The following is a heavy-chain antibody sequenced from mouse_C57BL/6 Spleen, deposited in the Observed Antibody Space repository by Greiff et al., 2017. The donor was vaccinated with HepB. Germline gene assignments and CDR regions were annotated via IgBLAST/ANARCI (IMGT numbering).Heavy chain of an antibody. D-gene: IGHD2-3*01. CDR3: TRLDDGYPHFDY. CDR1: GYTFTDYE. J-gene: IGHJ2*01. CDR2: IDPETGGT. V-gene: IGHV1-15*01. Sequence: VKLVESGAELVRPGASVTLSCKASGYTFTDYEMHWVKQTPVHGLEWIGAIDPETGGTAYNQKFQGKAILTADKSSSTAYMELRSLTSEDSAVYYCTRLDDGYPHFDYWGQGTTLTVSS.